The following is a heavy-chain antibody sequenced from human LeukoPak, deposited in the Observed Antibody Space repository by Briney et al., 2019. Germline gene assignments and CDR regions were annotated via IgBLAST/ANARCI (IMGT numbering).Heavy chain of an antibody. CDR1: GFTFSSYA. CDR3: AKDTKDSSGYYYPPPFDY. Sequence: GGSLRLSCAASGFTFSSYAMNWVRQAPGKGLEWVSYISTSSNTKYYADSVKGRFTISRDNSKNTLYLQMNSLRAEDTAVYYCAKDTKDSSGYYYPPPFDYWGQGTLVTVSS. J-gene: IGHJ4*02. D-gene: IGHD3-22*01. V-gene: IGHV3-23*01. CDR2: ISTSSNTK.